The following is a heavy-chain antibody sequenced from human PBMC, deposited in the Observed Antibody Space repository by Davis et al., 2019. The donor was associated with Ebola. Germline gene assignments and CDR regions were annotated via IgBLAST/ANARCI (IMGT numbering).Heavy chain of an antibody. J-gene: IGHJ4*02. V-gene: IGHV4-39*07. CDR3: ARVRAFRYSGSFDY. CDR2: IYYSGST. Sequence: SETLSLTCTVSGGSISSSNYFWGWIRQPPGKGLEWIGYIYYSGSTNYNPSLKSRVTISVDTSKNQFSLKLSSVTAADTAVYYCARVRAFRYSGSFDYWGQGTLVTVSS. D-gene: IGHD1-26*01. CDR1: GGSISSSNYF.